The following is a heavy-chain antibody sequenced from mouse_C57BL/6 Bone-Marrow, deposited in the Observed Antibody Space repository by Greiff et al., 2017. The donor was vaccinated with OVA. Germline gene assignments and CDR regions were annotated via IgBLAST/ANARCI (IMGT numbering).Heavy chain of an antibody. CDR3: AREGLLTFAY. J-gene: IGHJ3*01. CDR1: GYTFTSYW. Sequence: QVQLQQPGAELVMPGASVKLSCKASGYTFTSYWMHWVKQRPGQGLEWIGEIDPSDSYTNYNQKFKGKSTLTVDKSSSTAYMQRSSLTSEDSAVYYCAREGLLTFAYWGQGTLVTVSA. V-gene: IGHV1-69*01. D-gene: IGHD2-3*01. CDR2: IDPSDSYT.